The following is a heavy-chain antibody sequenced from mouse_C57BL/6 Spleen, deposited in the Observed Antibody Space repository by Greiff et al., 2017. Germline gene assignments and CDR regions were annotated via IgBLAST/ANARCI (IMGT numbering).Heavy chain of an antibody. D-gene: IGHD1-1*01. J-gene: IGHJ4*01. Sequence: QVQLQQSGAELVKPGASVKISCKASGYAFSSYWMNWVKQRPGKGLEWIGQIYPGDGDTNYNGKFKGKATLTADKSSSTAYMQLSSLTSEDSAVYFCAKRGYYGSSFYAMGYWGQGTSVTVSS. V-gene: IGHV1-80*01. CDR3: AKRGYYGSSFYAMGY. CDR1: GYAFSSYW. CDR2: IYPGDGDT.